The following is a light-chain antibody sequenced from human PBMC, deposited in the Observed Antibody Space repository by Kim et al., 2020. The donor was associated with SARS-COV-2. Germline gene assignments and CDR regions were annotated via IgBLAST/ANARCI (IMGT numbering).Light chain of an antibody. CDR1: QSLVHSNGNTY. CDR3: MQGTHLIT. V-gene: IGKV2-30*02. Sequence: DVVMTQSPLSLPVTLGQPASISCRSSQSLVHSNGNTYLNWFQQRPGQSPRRLIYRVSNRDSGVPDRFSGSGSGTDFTLKISRVEAEDVGVYYCMQGTHLITFAQGTRLEIK. CDR2: RVS. J-gene: IGKJ5*01.